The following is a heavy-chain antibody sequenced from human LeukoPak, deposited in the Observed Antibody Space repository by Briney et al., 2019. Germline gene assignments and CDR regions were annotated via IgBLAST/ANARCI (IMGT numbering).Heavy chain of an antibody. CDR1: GGSISSYH. V-gene: IGHV4-4*07. D-gene: IGHD4-11*01. CDR2: IYTSGST. CDR3: ARVCIDYSSNY. Sequence: SETLSLTCTVSGGSISSYHWSWIRQPAGKGLEWIGRIYTSGSTYYNPSLKSRVTISVDTSKNQFSLKLSSVTAADTAVYYCARVCIDYSSNYWGQGTLVTVSS. J-gene: IGHJ4*02.